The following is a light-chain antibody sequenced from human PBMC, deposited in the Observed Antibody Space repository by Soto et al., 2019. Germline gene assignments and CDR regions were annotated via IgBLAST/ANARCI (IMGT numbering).Light chain of an antibody. Sequence: QSALTQPASVSGSPGQSITISCTGTSSDVGGYNYVSWYQQHPGKAPKFMIYDASNRPSGVSNRFSGSKSGNTASLTISGLQAEDEADYYCSSYTSSSTLGHVVFGGGTKLTVL. V-gene: IGLV2-14*01. CDR1: SSDVGGYNY. J-gene: IGLJ2*01. CDR2: DAS. CDR3: SSYTSSSTLGHVV.